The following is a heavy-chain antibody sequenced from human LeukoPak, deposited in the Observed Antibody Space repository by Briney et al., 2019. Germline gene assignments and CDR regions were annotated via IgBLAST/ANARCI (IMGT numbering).Heavy chain of an antibody. Sequence: PGGSLRLSFAASGFTFSSYSMKWVRQAPGKGLGWVSAISGSGGSTYYADSVKGRFTISRDNSKNTLYLQMNSLRAEDTAVYYCAKDSSYGYYYYMDVWGKGTTVTVSS. CDR2: ISGSGGST. V-gene: IGHV3-23*01. CDR1: GFTFSSYS. D-gene: IGHD5-18*01. CDR3: AKDSSYGYYYYMDV. J-gene: IGHJ6*03.